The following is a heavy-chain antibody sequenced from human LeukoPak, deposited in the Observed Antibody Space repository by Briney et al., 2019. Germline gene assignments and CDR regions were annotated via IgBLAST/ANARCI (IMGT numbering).Heavy chain of an antibody. CDR3: ARRAGASSGWYYRHAFDI. V-gene: IGHV4-59*08. D-gene: IGHD6-19*01. J-gene: IGHJ3*02. Sequence: SETLSLTCTVSGGSISSYYWSWIRQPPGKGLEWIGYIYYSGSTNYNPSLKSRVTISVDTSKNQFSLKLSSVTAADTAVYYCARRAGASSGWYYRHAFDIWGQGTMVTVSS. CDR1: GGSISSYY. CDR2: IYYSGST.